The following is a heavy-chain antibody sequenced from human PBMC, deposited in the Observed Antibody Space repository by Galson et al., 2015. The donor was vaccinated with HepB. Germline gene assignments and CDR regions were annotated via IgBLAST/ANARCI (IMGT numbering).Heavy chain of an antibody. CDR1: GFTFSSYA. V-gene: IGHV3-30-3*01. J-gene: IGHJ4*02. Sequence: SLRLSCAASGFTFSSYAMHWVRQAPGKGLEWVAVISYDGSNKYYADSVKGRFTISRDNSKNTLYLQMNSLRAEDTAVYYCTYETDYWGQGTLVTVSS. D-gene: IGHD3-22*01. CDR2: ISYDGSNK. CDR3: TYETDY.